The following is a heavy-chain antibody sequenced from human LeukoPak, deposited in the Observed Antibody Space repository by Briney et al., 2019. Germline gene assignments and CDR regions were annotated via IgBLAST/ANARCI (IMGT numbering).Heavy chain of an antibody. V-gene: IGHV4-34*01. J-gene: IGHJ6*03. CDR3: ARRYCISTSCYAHFDQYYYMDV. Sequence: SETLSLTCAVYGGSFSGYYWSWIRQPPGKGLEWIGEINHSGSTNYNPSLKSRVTISVDTSKNQFSLKLSSVTAADTAVYYCARRYCISTSCYAHFDQYYYMDVWGKGTTVTVSS. CDR2: INHSGST. CDR1: GGSFSGYY. D-gene: IGHD2-2*01.